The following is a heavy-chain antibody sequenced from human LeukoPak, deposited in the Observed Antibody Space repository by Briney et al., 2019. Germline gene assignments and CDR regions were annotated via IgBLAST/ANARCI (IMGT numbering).Heavy chain of an antibody. CDR3: ARQKSDFDY. Sequence: SETLSLTCTVSGGSISSSSYYWGWIRQPPGEGLEWIGSIYYSGSTYYNPSLKSRVTISVDTSKNQFSLKLSSVTAADTAVYYCARQKSDFDYWGQGTLVTVSS. J-gene: IGHJ4*02. V-gene: IGHV4-39*01. CDR2: IYYSGST. CDR1: GGSISSSSYY.